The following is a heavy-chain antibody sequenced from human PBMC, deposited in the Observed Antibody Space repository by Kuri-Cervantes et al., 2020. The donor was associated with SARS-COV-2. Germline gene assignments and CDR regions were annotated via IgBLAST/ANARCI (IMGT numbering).Heavy chain of an antibody. CDR2: IFHDGST. CDR3: ARESTYTFDI. D-gene: IGHD2-2*02. Sequence: ESLKISCVVSGGAINTYNWWTWVRQPPGKGLQWIGGIFHDGSTKFNPSLSLRGRVTMSLDKSKNQFSLNLTSVTAADTAVYYCARESTYTFDIWGQGTLVTVSS. CDR1: GGAINTYNW. V-gene: IGHV4/OR15-8*01. J-gene: IGHJ3*02.